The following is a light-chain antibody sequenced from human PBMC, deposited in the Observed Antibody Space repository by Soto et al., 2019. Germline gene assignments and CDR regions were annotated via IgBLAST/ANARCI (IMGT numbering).Light chain of an antibody. J-gene: IGLJ2*01. V-gene: IGLV2-14*01. CDR2: DVR. Sequence: QSALTQPASVSGSPRQSITISCTGSNNDVGTYNDVSWYQQPPGKAPRLLIYDVRDRPSGISNRFSGSKSANTASLTISGLQADDEADYYCASYTSSNSLVFGGGTKLTVL. CDR1: NNDVGTYND. CDR3: ASYTSSNSLV.